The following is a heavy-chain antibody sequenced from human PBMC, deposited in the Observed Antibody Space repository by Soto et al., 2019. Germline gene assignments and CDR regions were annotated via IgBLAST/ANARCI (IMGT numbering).Heavy chain of an antibody. CDR1: GFTFSSYA. CDR3: AKGVEPWIERTAGY. V-gene: IGHV3-23*01. D-gene: IGHD5-18*01. CDR2: ISGSGGST. Sequence: GGSLRLSCAASGFTFSSYAMSWVRQAPGKGLEWVSAISGSGGSTYYADYVKGRFTISRDNSKNTLYLQMNSLKAEDTDVYYCAKGVEPWIERTAGYWGQGTLVTVSS. J-gene: IGHJ4*02.